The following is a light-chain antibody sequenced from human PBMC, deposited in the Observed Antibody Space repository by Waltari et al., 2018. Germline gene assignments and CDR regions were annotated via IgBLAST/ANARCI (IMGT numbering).Light chain of an antibody. J-gene: IGLJ2*01. CDR3: LSRDISSTRF. CDR1: TPRSYS. CDR2: GQD. V-gene: IGLV3-19*01. Sequence: SSELTQDPTVSVALGPTVRITCQGDTPRSYSARWYQQRPGQAPVLVFYGQDNRPSGIPDRFSGSTSGDTATLTITGTQAEDEADYYCLSRDISSTRFFGGGTRLTV.